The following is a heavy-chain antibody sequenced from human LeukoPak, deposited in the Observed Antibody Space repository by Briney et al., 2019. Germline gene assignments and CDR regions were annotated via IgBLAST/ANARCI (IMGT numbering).Heavy chain of an antibody. J-gene: IGHJ3*02. CDR2: ISGYNGNT. CDR1: GYTFTRYG. CDR3: ARAAYYFDSSAAFDI. Sequence: ASVKVSCKASGYTFTRYGMTWVRQAPGQGLEWMGWISGYNGNTNYAQKFQGRVTMTKDASTSRVYMELRSLRPDDTAVYYCARAAYYFDSSAAFDIWGQGTMVTVSS. D-gene: IGHD3-22*01. V-gene: IGHV1-18*01.